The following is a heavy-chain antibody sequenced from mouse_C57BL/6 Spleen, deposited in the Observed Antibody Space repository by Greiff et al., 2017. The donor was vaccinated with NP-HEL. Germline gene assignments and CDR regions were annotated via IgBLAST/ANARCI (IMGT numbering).Heavy chain of an antibody. D-gene: IGHD1-1*01. Sequence: VQLQQPGAELVRPGSSVKLSCKASGYTFTSYWMDWVKQRPGQGLEWIGNIYPSDSETHYNQKFKDKATLTVDKSSSTAYMQLSSLTSEDSAVYYCARLGSNYFDYWGQGTTLTVSS. J-gene: IGHJ2*01. CDR3: ARLGSNYFDY. V-gene: IGHV1-61*01. CDR2: IYPSDSET. CDR1: GYTFTSYW.